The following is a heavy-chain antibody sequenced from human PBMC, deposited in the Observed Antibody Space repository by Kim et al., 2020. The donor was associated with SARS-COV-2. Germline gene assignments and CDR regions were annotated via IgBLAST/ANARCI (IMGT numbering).Heavy chain of an antibody. CDR1: GFTFSSYA. CDR3: AKADAHPYYYDSSGYQLVS. J-gene: IGHJ4*02. D-gene: IGHD3-22*01. Sequence: GGSLRLSCAASGFTFSSYAMSWVRQAPGKGLEWVSAISGSGGSTYYADSVKGRFTISRDNSKNTLYLQMNSLRAEDTAVYYCAKADAHPYYYDSSGYQLVSWGQGTLVTVSS. V-gene: IGHV3-23*01. CDR2: ISGSGGST.